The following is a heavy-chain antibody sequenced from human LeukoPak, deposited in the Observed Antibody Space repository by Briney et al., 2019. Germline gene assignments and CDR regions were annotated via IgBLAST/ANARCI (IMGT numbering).Heavy chain of an antibody. CDR2: ISGSGGST. Sequence: GGSLRLSCAASGFTFSSYAMSWVRQAPGKGLEWVSAISGSGGSTYYADSVKGRFTISRDNSKNTLYLQMNSLGAEDTAVYYCAMGGSGSYFDYWGQGTLVTVSS. J-gene: IGHJ4*02. D-gene: IGHD3-10*01. CDR1: GFTFSSYA. CDR3: AMGGSGSYFDY. V-gene: IGHV3-23*01.